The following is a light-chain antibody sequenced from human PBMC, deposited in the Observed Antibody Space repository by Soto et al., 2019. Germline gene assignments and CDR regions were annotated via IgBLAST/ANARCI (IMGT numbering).Light chain of an antibody. J-gene: IGLJ1*01. Sequence: QSLQREPSSVSVSPGHSITISCSGTSSDIGSYDHVAWYQQFPGKSPKLIIYAVSDRPSGVSDRFSGSKSGISASLTISGLQTEDEADYYCISYTDRQSYLFGTGTKVTVL. CDR1: SSDIGSYDH. V-gene: IGLV2-14*03. CDR3: ISYTDRQSYL. CDR2: AVS.